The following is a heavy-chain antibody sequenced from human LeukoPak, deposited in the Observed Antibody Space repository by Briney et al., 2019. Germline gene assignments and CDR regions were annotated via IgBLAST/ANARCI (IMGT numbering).Heavy chain of an antibody. CDR1: GYTFTSYY. Sequence: ASVKVSCKASGYTFTSYYMHWVRQAPGQGLEWMGIINPSGGSTSYAQKFQGRVTMTRDMSTSTVYMELSSLRSEDMAVYYCARDRSWVTISGGGFDPWGEGTLVTVSS. D-gene: IGHD4-17*01. CDR3: ARDRSWVTISGGGFDP. J-gene: IGHJ5*02. CDR2: INPSGGST. V-gene: IGHV1-46*01.